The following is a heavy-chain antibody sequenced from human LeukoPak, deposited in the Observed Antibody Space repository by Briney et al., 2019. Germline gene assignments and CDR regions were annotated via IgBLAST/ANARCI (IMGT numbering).Heavy chain of an antibody. CDR2: IYNSGST. V-gene: IGHV4-31*03. Sequence: SETLPLTCTVSGASISSGDYYWSWIRQHPGEGLEWIAYIYNSGSTYYNPSLKSRISISVDTSQNQFSLKLSSVTAADTAVYYCARAYSPSSLYFDYWGQGTLVTVSS. D-gene: IGHD6-6*01. CDR1: GASISSGDYY. J-gene: IGHJ4*02. CDR3: ARAYSPSSLYFDY.